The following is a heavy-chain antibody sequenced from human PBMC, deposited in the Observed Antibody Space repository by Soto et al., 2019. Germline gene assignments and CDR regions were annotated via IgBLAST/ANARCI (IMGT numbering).Heavy chain of an antibody. V-gene: IGHV3-30-3*01. Sequence: GGSLRLSCAASGFTFSSYAMHWVRQAPGKGLEWVAVISYDGSNKYYADSVKGRFTISRDNSKNTLYLQMNSLRAEDTAVYYCARDRGYSSSWYLYYYGMDVWGQGTTVTVSS. CDR2: ISYDGSNK. D-gene: IGHD6-13*01. CDR1: GFTFSSYA. J-gene: IGHJ6*02. CDR3: ARDRGYSSSWYLYYYGMDV.